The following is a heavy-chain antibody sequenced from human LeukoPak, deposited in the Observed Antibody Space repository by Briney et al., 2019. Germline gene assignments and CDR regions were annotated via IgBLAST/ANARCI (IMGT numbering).Heavy chain of an antibody. CDR3: ASVRGGDTRDFDY. J-gene: IGHJ4*02. D-gene: IGHD4-17*01. Sequence: GGSLRLSCAASGFTFNSYNMNWVRQAPGKGLEWVSSIIRTSDIYYADSVKGRFTISRDNAKNSLYLQMNSLRAEDTAIYYCASVRGGDTRDFDYWGQGTLVTVSS. CDR1: GFTFNSYN. V-gene: IGHV3-21*01. CDR2: IIRTSDI.